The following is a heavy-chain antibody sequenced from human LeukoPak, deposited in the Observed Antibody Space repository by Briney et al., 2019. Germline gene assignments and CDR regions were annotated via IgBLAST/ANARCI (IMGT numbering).Heavy chain of an antibody. J-gene: IGHJ3*02. CDR1: GYSISSGYY. CDR3: ASCSSTSNDAFDI. CDR2: IYHSGST. V-gene: IGHV4-38-2*01. D-gene: IGHD2-2*01. Sequence: SETLSLTCAVSGYSISSGYYWGWIRQPPGKGLEWIGSIYHSGSTYYNPSLKSRVSISVDTSKNQFSLKLSSVTAADTAVYYCASCSSTSNDAFDIWGQGTMVTVSS.